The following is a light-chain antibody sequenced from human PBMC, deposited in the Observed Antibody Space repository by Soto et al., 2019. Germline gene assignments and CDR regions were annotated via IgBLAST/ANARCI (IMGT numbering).Light chain of an antibody. Sequence: DIQMTQSPSSLSASVGDRVTITCRASQGISNGLAWYQQKPGKVPKLLIYAASTLESGVPSRFIGRGSGTDFALTISSLQPGDVATYYCQNYNRAPRTFGQGTNVQIK. CDR3: QNYNRAPRT. J-gene: IGKJ1*01. CDR2: AAS. CDR1: QGISNG. V-gene: IGKV1-27*01.